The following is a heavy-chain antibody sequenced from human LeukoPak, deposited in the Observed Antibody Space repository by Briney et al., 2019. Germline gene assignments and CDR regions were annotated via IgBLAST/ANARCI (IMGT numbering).Heavy chain of an antibody. CDR2: ISANNGNT. D-gene: IGHD4-17*01. Sequence: ASMKVSCKASGYTFTNYGINWVRQAPGQGLEWMGWISANNGNTNYAQKVQGRVTMTTDTSTSTAYMELRSLRSDDTAVYYCARDAIITVTTGFAFDYWGQGTLVTVSS. J-gene: IGHJ4*02. CDR3: ARDAIITVTTGFAFDY. CDR1: GYTFTNYG. V-gene: IGHV1-18*01.